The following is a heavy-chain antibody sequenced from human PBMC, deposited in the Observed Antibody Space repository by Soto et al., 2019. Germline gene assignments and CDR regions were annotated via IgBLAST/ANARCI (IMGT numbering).Heavy chain of an antibody. D-gene: IGHD4-17*01. CDR3: ARGPEATVTAFDS. CDR1: GGSISSGGYY. V-gene: IGHV4-31*03. Sequence: QVQLQESGPGLVKPSQTLSLTCTVSGGSISSGGYYWSWIRQHPGKGLEWIGYIYYSGSTYYNPTLESRVPISVDPSKNQFSLKLSSVTAADTAVYYCARGPEATVTAFDSWGQGTLVTVSS. J-gene: IGHJ4*02. CDR2: IYYSGST.